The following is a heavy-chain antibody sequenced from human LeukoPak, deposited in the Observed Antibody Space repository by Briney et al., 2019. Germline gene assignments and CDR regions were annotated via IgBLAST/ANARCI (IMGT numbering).Heavy chain of an antibody. CDR3: ASQLGYFDY. V-gene: IGHV4-61*02. CDR2: IFTSGST. CDR1: GDSISSGDHY. Sequence: SETLSLTCTVSGDSISSGDHYWSWIRQPAGKGLEWIGRIFTSGSTNYNPSLKSRVTVSLDPSKNQFSLKLSSVTAADTAVYYCASQLGYFDYWGQGTLVTVSS. D-gene: IGHD1-1*01. J-gene: IGHJ4*02.